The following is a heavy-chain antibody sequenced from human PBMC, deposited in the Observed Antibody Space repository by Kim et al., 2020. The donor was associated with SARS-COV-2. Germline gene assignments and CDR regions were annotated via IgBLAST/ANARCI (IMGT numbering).Heavy chain of an antibody. CDR3: VKYYGSGSVYY. V-gene: IGHV4-30-4*07. J-gene: IGHJ4*02. CDR2: T. Sequence: TSSNPSPKSRVTISVDTSKTQFSLKLSSVTAADTAVYYCVKYYGSGSVYYWGQGTLVTVSS. D-gene: IGHD3-10*01.